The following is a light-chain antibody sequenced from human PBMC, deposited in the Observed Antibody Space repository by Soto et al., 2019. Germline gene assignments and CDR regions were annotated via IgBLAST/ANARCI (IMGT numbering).Light chain of an antibody. Sequence: DIQMTQSPSTLSASVGDRVTITCRASQSISSWLAWYQQKPGKAPKLLIYKASSLESGVPSRFSGSGSGTEFTLTISSLQPDDFATYYGQQYYSYSPPWTLGQGTKV. J-gene: IGKJ1*01. CDR2: KAS. V-gene: IGKV1-5*03. CDR1: QSISSW. CDR3: QQYYSYSPPWT.